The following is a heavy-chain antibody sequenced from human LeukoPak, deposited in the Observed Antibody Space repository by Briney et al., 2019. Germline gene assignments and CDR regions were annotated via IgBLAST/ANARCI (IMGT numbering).Heavy chain of an antibody. Sequence: PGGSLRLSCAASGFTFSSYGMHWVRQAPGKGLEWVAVIWYDGSNKYYADSVKGRFTISRDNSKNTPYLQMNSLRAEDTAVYYCARERSTVAPPHPFDYWGQGTLVTVSS. J-gene: IGHJ4*02. CDR3: ARERSTVAPPHPFDY. CDR2: IWYDGSNK. D-gene: IGHD4-23*01. V-gene: IGHV3-33*01. CDR1: GFTFSSYG.